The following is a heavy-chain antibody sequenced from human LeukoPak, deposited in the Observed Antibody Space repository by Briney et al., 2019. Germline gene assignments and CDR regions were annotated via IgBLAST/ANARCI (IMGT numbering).Heavy chain of an antibody. V-gene: IGHV4-59*01. CDR2: IYYSGST. Sequence: SETLSLTCTVSGGSIDNYYWTWIRQPPGKGLEWIGYIYYSGSTNYNPSLKSRVSISVDTSKNQFSLKLNSVTAADTAVYYCARFDYVSYGYFDYWGQGTLVTVSS. CDR3: ARFDYVSYGYFDY. CDR1: GGSIDNYY. D-gene: IGHD3-16*01. J-gene: IGHJ4*02.